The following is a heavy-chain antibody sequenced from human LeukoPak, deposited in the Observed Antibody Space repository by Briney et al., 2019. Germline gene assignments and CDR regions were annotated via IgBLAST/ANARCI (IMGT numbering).Heavy chain of an antibody. V-gene: IGHV1-69*05. Sequence: SVRVSCKASGGTFSSYAISWVRQAPGQGLEWMGRIIPIFDTANYAQKFQGRVTITTDEPTSTAYMELSSLRSEDTAVYYCARESLITFGGVIAPAFDYWGQGTLVTVSS. J-gene: IGHJ4*02. CDR2: IIPIFDTA. CDR3: ARESLITFGGVIAPAFDY. CDR1: GGTFSSYA. D-gene: IGHD3-16*02.